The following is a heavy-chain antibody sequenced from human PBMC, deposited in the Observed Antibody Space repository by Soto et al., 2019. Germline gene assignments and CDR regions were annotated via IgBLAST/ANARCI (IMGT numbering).Heavy chain of an antibody. D-gene: IGHD3-3*01. Sequence: QLQLQESGPGLGKPSETLSLTCSVSGGSISTDSYNWDWIRQSPGKGLELIGTIYYDGTPSYIPSLKRQVTISVDTSRNHFSLKVKSVTAADTAMYYRARFFGNGFDVWGQGTMVKVSS. CDR1: GGSISTDSYN. CDR3: ARFFGNGFDV. J-gene: IGHJ3*01. CDR2: IYYDGTP. V-gene: IGHV4-39*02.